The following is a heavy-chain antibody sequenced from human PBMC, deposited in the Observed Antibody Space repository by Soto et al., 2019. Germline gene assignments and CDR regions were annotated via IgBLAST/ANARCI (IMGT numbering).Heavy chain of an antibody. CDR3: ARAKWFGDLFGDVFDL. Sequence: QVQLVESGGGVVQPGRSLRLSCAASGFTFSSYGMHWVRQAPGKGLEWVAVISYDGSNKYYADSVKGRFTISRDNSKNTLYLQMNSLRAEDTAMYYCARAKWFGDLFGDVFDLWGQGTMVTVSS. CDR2: ISYDGSNK. J-gene: IGHJ3*01. V-gene: IGHV3-30*03. CDR1: GFTFSSYG. D-gene: IGHD3-10*01.